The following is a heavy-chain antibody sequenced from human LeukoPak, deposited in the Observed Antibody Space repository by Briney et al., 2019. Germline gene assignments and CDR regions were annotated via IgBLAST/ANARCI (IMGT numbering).Heavy chain of an antibody. D-gene: IGHD3-3*01. CDR3: ARDQGGTEDYDFWSGYSDWFDP. Sequence: SETLSLTCTVSAGSISSYYSSWIRQPAGRGLKWIGRIYTRGGTNSTPSLKSRVTMSVDTSKNRFSRELSSVTAADTAVYYCARDQGGTEDYDFWSGYSDWFDPWGQGTLVTVSS. J-gene: IGHJ5*02. V-gene: IGHV4-4*07. CDR1: AGSISSYY. CDR2: IYTRGGT.